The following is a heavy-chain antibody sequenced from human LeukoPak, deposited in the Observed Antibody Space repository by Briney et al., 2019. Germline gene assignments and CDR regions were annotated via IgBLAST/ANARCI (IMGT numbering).Heavy chain of an antibody. D-gene: IGHD3-22*01. CDR3: VKDLAGLSYYYDSSAYRDAFDI. J-gene: IGHJ3*02. CDR2: ISSNGGCT. CDR1: GFTFSSYA. Sequence: PGGSLRLSCSASGFTFSSYAMHWVRQAPGKGLEYVSAISSNGGCTYYADSVKGRFTISRDNSKNTLYLQMSSLRAEDTAVYYCVKDLAGLSYYYDSSAYRDAFDIRGQGTMVTVSS. V-gene: IGHV3-64D*06.